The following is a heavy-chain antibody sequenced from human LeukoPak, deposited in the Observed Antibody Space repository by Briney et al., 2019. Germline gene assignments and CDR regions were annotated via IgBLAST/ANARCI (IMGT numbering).Heavy chain of an antibody. V-gene: IGHV1-46*01. J-gene: IGHJ6*02. D-gene: IGHD3-10*01. CDR1: GYTFTSYY. CDR2: INPSGGST. Sequence: ASVKVSCKASGYTFTSYYMHWVRPAPGQGLEWMGIINPSGGSTSYAQKFQGRVTMTRDTSTSTVYMELSSLRSEDTAVYYCARDYGSGSTGGSYGMDVWGQGTTVTVSS. CDR3: ARDYGSGSTGGSYGMDV.